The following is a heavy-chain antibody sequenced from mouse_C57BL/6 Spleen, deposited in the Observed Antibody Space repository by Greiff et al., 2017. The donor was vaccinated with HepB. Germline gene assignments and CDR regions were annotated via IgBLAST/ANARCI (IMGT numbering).Heavy chain of an antibody. V-gene: IGHV1-55*01. Sequence: VQLQQPGAELVKPGASVKMSCKASGYTFTSYWITWVKQRPGQGLEWIGDIYPGSGSTNYNEKFKSKATLTVDTSSSTAYMQLSSLTSEDSAVYYCARERGYDGAMDYWGQGTSVTVSS. CDR2: IYPGSGST. CDR1: GYTFTSYW. J-gene: IGHJ4*01. D-gene: IGHD2-2*01. CDR3: ARERGYDGAMDY.